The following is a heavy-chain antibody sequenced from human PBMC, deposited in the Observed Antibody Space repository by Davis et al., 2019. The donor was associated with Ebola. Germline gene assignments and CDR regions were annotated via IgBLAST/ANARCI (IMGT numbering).Heavy chain of an antibody. CDR1: GGSFSGYY. V-gene: IGHV4-34*01. D-gene: IGHD3-9*01. CDR2: IYYSGST. Sequence: GSLRLSCAVYGGSFSGYYWSWIRQPPGKGLEWIGYIYYSGSTNYNPSLKSRVTISVDTSKNQFSLKLSSVTAADTAVYYCARGDWLRDAFDIWGQGTMVTVSS. J-gene: IGHJ3*02. CDR3: ARGDWLRDAFDI.